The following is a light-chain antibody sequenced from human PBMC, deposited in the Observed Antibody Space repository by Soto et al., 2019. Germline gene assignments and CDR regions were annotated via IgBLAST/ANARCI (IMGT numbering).Light chain of an antibody. J-gene: IGLJ1*01. CDR1: SSDVGAYNY. CDR2: EVS. CDR3: SSYTGAYTLV. Sequence: QCVLAQPASVSGSPGQSISISCTGTSSDVGAYNYVSWYQQHPGKAPKLIVHEVSDRPSGVSDRFSGSKSGNTASLTISGLQAEDEADYYCSSYTGAYTLVFGTGTKVTVL. V-gene: IGLV2-14*01.